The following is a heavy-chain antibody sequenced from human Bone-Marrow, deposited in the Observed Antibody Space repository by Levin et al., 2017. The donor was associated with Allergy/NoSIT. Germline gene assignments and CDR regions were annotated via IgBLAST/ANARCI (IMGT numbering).Heavy chain of an antibody. J-gene: IGHJ4*02. CDR3: ARTRIGQDYGSGSHDY. V-gene: IGHV4-30-4*01. CDR1: GGSISSDDSY. D-gene: IGHD3-10*01. Sequence: PSETLSLTCTVSGGSISSDDSYWSWIRQTPGKGLEWIGYIYYTGDSYYNPTLKSRVTISVDTSKNQFSLEVTSVTAADTAVYYCARTRIGQDYGSGSHDYWGQGTLVTVSS. CDR2: IYYTGDS.